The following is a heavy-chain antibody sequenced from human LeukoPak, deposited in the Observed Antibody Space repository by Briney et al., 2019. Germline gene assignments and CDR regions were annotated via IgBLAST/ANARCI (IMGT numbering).Heavy chain of an antibody. CDR2: IWYDGSYK. Sequence: PGGSLRLSCEASGFSFSDYGMHWVRQAPGKGLEWVAIIWYDGSYKYYADSVKGRFTVSRDNSKNTLYLQKNSLRAEDTAMYYCAKPTRGSGGSFLIDYWGQGTLVTVSS. CDR1: GFSFSDYG. CDR3: AKPTRGSGGSFLIDY. V-gene: IGHV3-33*03. J-gene: IGHJ4*02. D-gene: IGHD2-15*01.